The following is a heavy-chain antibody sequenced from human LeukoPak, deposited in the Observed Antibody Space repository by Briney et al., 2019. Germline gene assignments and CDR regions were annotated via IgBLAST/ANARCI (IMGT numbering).Heavy chain of an antibody. J-gene: IGHJ6*03. V-gene: IGHV3-30*02. CDR2: IRNDGSNK. CDR1: GFTFSSYG. Sequence: GGSLRLSCSASGFTFSSYGMHWVRQAPGKGLEWVAFIRNDGSNKYYADSVKGRFTISRDNSKNTLYLQMNSLRPDDTAVYYCAKITGGGYYYYYMDVWGKGTTVTVSS. CDR3: AKITGGGYYYYYMDV. D-gene: IGHD2-8*02.